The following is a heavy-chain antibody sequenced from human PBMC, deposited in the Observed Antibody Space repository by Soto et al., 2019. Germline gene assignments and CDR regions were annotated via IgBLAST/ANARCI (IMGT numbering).Heavy chain of an antibody. J-gene: IGHJ4*01. Sequence: PGGYAGICCAASGVSFGSDAMSWVRQAPGKGLEWVSAISGSGGSTYYADSVKGRFTISRDNSKNTLYLQMNSLRAEDTAVYYCVTLLGYGNPRDLYSFAYRRHATL. D-gene: IGHD1-1*01. V-gene: IGHV3-23*01. CDR1: GVSFGSDA. CDR3: VTLLGYGNPRDLYSFAY. CDR2: ISGSGGST.